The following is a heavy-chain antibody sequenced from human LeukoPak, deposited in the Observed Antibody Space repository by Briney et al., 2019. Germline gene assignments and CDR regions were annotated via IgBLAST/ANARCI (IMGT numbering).Heavy chain of an antibody. CDR2: INPNSGGT. CDR3: ARKWIFSSGYYYFDY. V-gene: IGHV1-2*02. D-gene: IGHD3-22*01. CDR1: GYTFTGYY. J-gene: IGHJ4*02. Sequence: ASVKVSCKASGYTFTGYYMHWVRQAPGQGLEWMGWINPNSGGTNYAQKFQGRVTMTRDTSISTAYMELSRLTSDDTAVYYCARKWIFSSGYYYFDYWGQGTLVTVSS.